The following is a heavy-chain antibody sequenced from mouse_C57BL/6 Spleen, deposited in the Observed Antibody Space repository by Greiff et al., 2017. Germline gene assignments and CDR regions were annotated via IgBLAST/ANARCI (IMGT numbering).Heavy chain of an antibody. V-gene: IGHV5-6*02. CDR3: ARHNWDFCY. D-gene: IGHD4-1*01. J-gene: IGHJ2*01. Sequence: EVKLEESGGDLVKPGGSLKLSCAASGFTFSSYGMSWVRQTPDTRLEWVATISSGVSYTYYPDSVKGRFTISRDNAKNTLYLPMSCLKSEDTAMYYCARHNWDFCYWGQGTTLTVSS. CDR2: ISSGVSYT. CDR1: GFTFSSYG.